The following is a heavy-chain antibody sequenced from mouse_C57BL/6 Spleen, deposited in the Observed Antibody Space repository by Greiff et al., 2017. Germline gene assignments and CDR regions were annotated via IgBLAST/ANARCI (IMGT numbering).Heavy chain of an antibody. D-gene: IGHD2-3*01. CDR3: ARHEGYYNAMDY. Sequence: VQLQQSGPGLVAPSQSLSITCTVSGFSLTSYGVHWVRQPPGKGLEWLVVIWSDGSTTYNSALKSRLSISKDNSKSQVFLKMNSRQTDDTAMYYCARHEGYYNAMDYWGQGTSVTVSS. CDR1: GFSLTSYG. J-gene: IGHJ4*01. CDR2: IWSDGST. V-gene: IGHV2-6-1*01.